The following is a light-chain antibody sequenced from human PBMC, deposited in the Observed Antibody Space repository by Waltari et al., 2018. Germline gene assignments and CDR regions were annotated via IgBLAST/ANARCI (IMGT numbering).Light chain of an antibody. CDR3: SSYTTSSAPGV. Sequence: QSALTQPASVSVSPGQSITISCSGTDSDVGAYDFVPWYQQHPGKAPHLIIYEVSNRPSGISNRFSASKSGNTASLTIAGLQAEDEADYYCSSYTTSSAPGVFGTGTRVTVL. CDR2: EVS. V-gene: IGLV2-14*01. J-gene: IGLJ1*01. CDR1: DSDVGAYDF.